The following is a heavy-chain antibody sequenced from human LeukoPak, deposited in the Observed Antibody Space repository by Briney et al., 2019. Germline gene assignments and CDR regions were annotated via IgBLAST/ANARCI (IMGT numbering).Heavy chain of an antibody. CDR3: TAEVYRGYVYSYYYGMDV. J-gene: IGHJ6*02. V-gene: IGHV1-58*01. Sequence: SVKVSCRASGFTFSNSAFQWVRQARGQGLEWIGWIVVGSDSTKYAQKFQERVSITRDMSTSTVYMELSSLRSEDTAVYYCTAEVYRGYVYSYYYGMDVWGQGTTVTV. D-gene: IGHD5-12*01. CDR2: IVVGSDST. CDR1: GFTFSNSA.